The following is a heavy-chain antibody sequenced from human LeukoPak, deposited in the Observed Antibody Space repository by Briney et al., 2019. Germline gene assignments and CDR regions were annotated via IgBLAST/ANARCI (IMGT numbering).Heavy chain of an antibody. CDR3: ARVDTTMDTIDY. V-gene: IGHV4-34*01. CDR2: INHSGST. D-gene: IGHD5-18*01. CDR1: GGSFSGYY. J-gene: IGHJ4*02. Sequence: PSETLSLTCAVYGGSFSGYYWSWIRQPPGKGLEWIGEINHSGSTNYNPSLKSRVTISVDTSKNQFSLKLSSVTAADTAVYYCARVDTTMDTIDYWGQGTLVTVSS.